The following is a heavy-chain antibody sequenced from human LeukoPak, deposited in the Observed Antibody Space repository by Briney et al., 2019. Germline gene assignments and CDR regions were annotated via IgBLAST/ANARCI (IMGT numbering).Heavy chain of an antibody. CDR1: GYTFTSYG. V-gene: IGHV1-18*01. CDR3: ARDKRGDGPFWSGYSSDY. Sequence: GASVKVSCKASGYTFTSYGISWVRQAPGQGLEWMGWISAYNGNTNYAQKLQGRVTMTTDTSTSTAYMELRSLRSDDTAVYYCARDKRGDGPFWSGYSSDYWGQGTLVTVSS. CDR2: ISAYNGNT. D-gene: IGHD3-3*01. J-gene: IGHJ4*02.